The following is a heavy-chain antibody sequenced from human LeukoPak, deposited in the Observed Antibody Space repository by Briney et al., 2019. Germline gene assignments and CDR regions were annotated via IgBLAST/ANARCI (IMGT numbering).Heavy chain of an antibody. CDR2: ISYDGSEK. Sequence: PGGSLRLSCAASGFVFRTYGMHWVRQAPGKGLEWVAVISYDGSEKHNADSVKGRFTISRDNSKNMLYLEMNSLRTEDTAVYYCAKDRGGTMVRGVYYYYGMDDWGQGTTVTVSS. CDR1: GFVFRTYG. V-gene: IGHV3-30*18. CDR3: AKDRGGTMVRGVYYYYGMDD. D-gene: IGHD3-10*01. J-gene: IGHJ6*02.